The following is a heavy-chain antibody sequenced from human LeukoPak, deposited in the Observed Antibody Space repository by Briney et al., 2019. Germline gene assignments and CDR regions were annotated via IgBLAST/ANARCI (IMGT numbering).Heavy chain of an antibody. V-gene: IGHV3-15*01. J-gene: IGHJ4*02. CDR1: GFTFNNAW. CDR3: TTYYDFWSGYFYY. Sequence: GGSLRLSCAASGFTFNNAWMNWVRQAPGKGLEWVGRIKSKTDGGTTDYAAPVKGRFTISRDDSKNTLFLQMNSLKTEDTAVYYCTTYYDFWSGYFYYWGQGTLVTVSS. CDR2: IKSKTDGGTT. D-gene: IGHD3-3*01.